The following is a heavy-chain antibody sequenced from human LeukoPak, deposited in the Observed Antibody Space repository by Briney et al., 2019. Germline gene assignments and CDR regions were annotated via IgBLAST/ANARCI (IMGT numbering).Heavy chain of an antibody. Sequence: GGSLRLSCAASGFTFSSYWMSWVRQAPGKGLEWVSAISGSGGSTYYADSVKGRFTISRDNSKNTLYLQMNSLRAEDTAVYYCAKDPSRSSWFDPWGQGTLVTVSS. CDR2: ISGSGGST. CDR3: AKDPSRSSWFDP. J-gene: IGHJ5*02. V-gene: IGHV3-23*01. CDR1: GFTFSSYW.